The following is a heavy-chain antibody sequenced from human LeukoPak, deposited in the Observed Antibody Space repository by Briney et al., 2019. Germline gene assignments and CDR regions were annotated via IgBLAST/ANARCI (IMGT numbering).Heavy chain of an antibody. J-gene: IGHJ4*02. V-gene: IGHV3-23*01. CDR1: GFTFSSYA. D-gene: IGHD6-19*01. Sequence: GGSLRLSCAASGFTFSSYAMSWVRQAPGKGLEWVSAISGSGGSTYYADSVKGRFTISRDNSKNTLYLQMNSLRAEDTAVYYCANWKQWLVTWDYWGQGTLVTVSS. CDR3: ANWKQWLVTWDY. CDR2: ISGSGGST.